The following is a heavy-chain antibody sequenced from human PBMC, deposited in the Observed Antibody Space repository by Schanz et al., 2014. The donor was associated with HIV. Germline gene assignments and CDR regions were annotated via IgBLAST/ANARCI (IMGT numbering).Heavy chain of an antibody. V-gene: IGHV3-23*01. Sequence: EVQLLESGGGLVQPGGSLRLSCAASGFTFSTYAMSWVRQAPGKGLEWVSSISGSGGSTYYADSVKGRFTISRDNSKNTLSLQMNTLRAEDTAVYYCANEEVPNDYWGQGTLVTVSS. CDR1: GFTFSTYA. J-gene: IGHJ4*02. CDR2: ISGSGGST. CDR3: ANEEVPNDY.